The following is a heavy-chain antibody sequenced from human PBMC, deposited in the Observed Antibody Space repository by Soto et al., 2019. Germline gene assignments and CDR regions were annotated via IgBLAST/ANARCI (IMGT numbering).Heavy chain of an antibody. J-gene: IGHJ4*02. Sequence: QVQLQESGPGLVQPSETLSLTCTVSGGSISGYYWGWFRQPPGKGLEWIASVYYSVSTNYNPSLKCRLTIYVDTSKTQFSVKLSSVTAVDSAVYFCARHSNDYRESLNYWGQGTLVTV. CDR3: ARHSNDYRESLNY. CDR1: GGSISGYY. V-gene: IGHV4-59*08. D-gene: IGHD5-12*01. CDR2: VYYSVST.